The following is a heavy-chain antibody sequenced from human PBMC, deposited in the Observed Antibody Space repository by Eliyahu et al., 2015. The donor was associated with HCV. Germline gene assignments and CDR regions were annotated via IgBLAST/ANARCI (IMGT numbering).Heavy chain of an antibody. J-gene: IGHJ4*02. CDR2: IYYSGST. CDR3: ARAHYYDSSGIDY. Sequence: QVQLQESGPGLVKPSQTLSLXCXVSGGSISSGXYYWSWXRQPPGKGLEWIGYIYYSGSTYYNPSLKSRVTISVDTSKNQFSLKLSSVTAADTAVYYCARAHYYDSSGIDYWGQGTLVTVSS. D-gene: IGHD3-22*01. CDR1: GGSISSGXYY. V-gene: IGHV4-30-4*08.